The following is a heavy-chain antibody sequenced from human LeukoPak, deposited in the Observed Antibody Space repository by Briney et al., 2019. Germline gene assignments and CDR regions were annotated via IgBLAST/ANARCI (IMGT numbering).Heavy chain of an antibody. V-gene: IGHV1-69*13. Sequence: ASVKVSCKASGYTFTSYAISWVRQAPGQGLEWMGGIIPIFGTANYAQKFQGRVTITADESTSTAYMELSSLRSEDTAVYYCAREVNGRGDYVWGSYRYLDYWGQGTLVTVSS. CDR3: AREVNGRGDYVWGSYRYLDY. D-gene: IGHD3-16*02. J-gene: IGHJ4*02. CDR2: IIPIFGTA. CDR1: GYTFTSYA.